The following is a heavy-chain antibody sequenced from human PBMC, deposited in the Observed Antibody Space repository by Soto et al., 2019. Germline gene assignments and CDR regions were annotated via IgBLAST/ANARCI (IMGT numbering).Heavy chain of an antibody. CDR3: AKIAVDESHSGLFDS. CDR2: ISYDGSNK. D-gene: IGHD6-19*01. Sequence: GGSRRLSCAASGCAFSSYGMHWVRQAPGKGLEWVAVISYDGSNKYYADSVKGRFTISRDNSKNTLYLQMNSLRAEDTAVYYCAKIAVDESHSGLFDSCGQGSLATVSA. CDR1: GCAFSSYG. V-gene: IGHV3-30*18. J-gene: IGHJ5*01.